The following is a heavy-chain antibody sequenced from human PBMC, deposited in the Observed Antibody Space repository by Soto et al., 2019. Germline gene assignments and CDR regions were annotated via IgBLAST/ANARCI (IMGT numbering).Heavy chain of an antibody. J-gene: IGHJ6*02. D-gene: IGHD3-16*02. CDR2: ISTYNGNT. V-gene: IGHV1-18*01. Sequence: APVKVSCKASGYSFTSYGISWVRQAPGQGLEWMGWISTYNGNTYYAQKLQGRVTMTTDTSTSTVYMELRSLRSDDTAVYYCARDESIDRNYYSGIDVWGQGTTVTVSS. CDR3: ARDESIDRNYYSGIDV. CDR1: GYSFTSYG.